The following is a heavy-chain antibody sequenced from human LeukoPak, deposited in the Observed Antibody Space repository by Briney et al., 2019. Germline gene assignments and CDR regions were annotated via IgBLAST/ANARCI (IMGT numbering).Heavy chain of an antibody. CDR1: GYTFTSYG. Sequence: ASVKVSCKASGYTFTSYGISWVRQAPGQGLEWMGWISAYNGNTNYAQKLQGRVTMTTDTSTSTAYMELRSLRSDDTAVYYCARVMMGGQLEEDNDYYYYMDVWGKGTTVTISS. D-gene: IGHD1-1*01. J-gene: IGHJ6*03. CDR2: ISAYNGNT. V-gene: IGHV1-18*01. CDR3: ARVMMGGQLEEDNDYYYYMDV.